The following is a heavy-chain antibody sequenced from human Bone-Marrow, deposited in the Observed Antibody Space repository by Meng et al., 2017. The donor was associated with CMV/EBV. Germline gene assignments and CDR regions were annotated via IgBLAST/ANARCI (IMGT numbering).Heavy chain of an antibody. CDR2: ISSSGSTI. V-gene: IGHV3-11*01. Sequence: GGSLKISCAASGFTFSDYYMSWIRQAPGKGLEWVSYISSSGSTIYYADSVKGRFTISRDNAKNSLYLQMNSLRAEDTAVYYCARDSAVAGENYYYYGMDVWGQGTTVTVSS. D-gene: IGHD6-19*01. J-gene: IGHJ6*02. CDR3: ARDSAVAGENYYYYGMDV. CDR1: GFTFSDYY.